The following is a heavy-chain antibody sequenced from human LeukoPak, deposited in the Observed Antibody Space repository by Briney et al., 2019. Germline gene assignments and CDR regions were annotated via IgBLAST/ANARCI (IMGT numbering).Heavy chain of an antibody. CDR1: GFTFSSYA. CDR3: ARDQGTTMTSYGFDM. D-gene: IGHD4-17*01. Sequence: GGSLRLSYAASGFTFSSYAMHWVRQAPGKGLEWVAVISYDGSNKYYADSVKGRFTISRDNSKNTLYLQMNSLRAEDTAVYYCARDQGTTMTSYGFDMWGQGTMVTVSS. CDR2: ISYDGSNK. J-gene: IGHJ3*02. V-gene: IGHV3-30-3*01.